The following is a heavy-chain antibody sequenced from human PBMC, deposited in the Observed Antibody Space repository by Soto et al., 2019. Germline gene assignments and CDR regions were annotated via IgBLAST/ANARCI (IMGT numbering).Heavy chain of an antibody. Sequence: ASVKVSCKASGYTFTSYGISWVRQAPGQGLEWMGWISAYNGNTNYAQKLQGRVTMTTDTSTSTAYMELRSLRSDDTAVYYCARDLASGSYYIYFDYWGQGTLVTVSS. CDR1: GYTFTSYG. V-gene: IGHV1-18*01. D-gene: IGHD1-26*01. CDR2: ISAYNGNT. J-gene: IGHJ4*02. CDR3: ARDLASGSYYIYFDY.